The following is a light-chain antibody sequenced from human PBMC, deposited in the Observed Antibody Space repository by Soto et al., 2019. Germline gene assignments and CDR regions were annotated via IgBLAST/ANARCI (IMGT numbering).Light chain of an antibody. CDR3: SSYTSNSTGDVV. V-gene: IGLV2-14*01. CDR2: DVS. CDR1: SSDVGGYNY. Sequence: QSALTQPASVSGSPGQSITISCTGTSSDVGGYNYVSWYQQHPGKAPKLMIYDVSNRPSGVSNRFSGSKSGNTASLTISGLQAEDEADYYCSSYTSNSTGDVVFGGGTKLTVL. J-gene: IGLJ2*01.